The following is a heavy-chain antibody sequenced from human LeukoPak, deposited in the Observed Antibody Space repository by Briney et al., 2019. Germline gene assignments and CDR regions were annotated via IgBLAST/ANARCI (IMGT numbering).Heavy chain of an antibody. J-gene: IGHJ4*02. CDR1: GFTLSGYS. CDR2: IGISGAI. V-gene: IGHV3-48*01. Sequence: GESLRLACAASGFTLSGYSMNWVRQAPGKGLEWVPHIGISGAIYYGDNVKGRFTISRDNAKNSLYLQMNSLRAEDTAVYYCSTAKFDSWGQGTLVTVSS. CDR3: STAKFDS.